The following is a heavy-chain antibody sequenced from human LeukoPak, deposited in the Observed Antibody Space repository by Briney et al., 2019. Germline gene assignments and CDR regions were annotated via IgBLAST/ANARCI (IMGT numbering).Heavy chain of an antibody. Sequence: PGGSLRLSCAASGFTFSSYTMNWVRQAPGKGLEWVAVISHDGSNKYYADSVKGRFTISRDNSKNTLYLQMNSLRVEDTAVYYCASAWHLGIVVVMLDSWGQGTLVTVSS. CDR1: GFTFSSYT. CDR3: ASAWHLGIVVVMLDS. J-gene: IGHJ4*02. V-gene: IGHV3-30*03. CDR2: ISHDGSNK. D-gene: IGHD3-22*01.